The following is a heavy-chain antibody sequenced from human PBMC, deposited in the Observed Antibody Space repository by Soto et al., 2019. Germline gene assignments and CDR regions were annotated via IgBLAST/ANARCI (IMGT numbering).Heavy chain of an antibody. CDR1: GDFISSAAYY. CDR2: IFYSGTT. V-gene: IGHV4-30-4*01. D-gene: IGHD1-1*01. J-gene: IGHJ6*02. Sequence: SSETLSLTCTVSGDFISSAAYYWSWIRQTPGKGLEWIGHIFYSGTTYYNPSLKSRLTITVDTSKNHFSLRLTSVTAADTAVYYCTRDLWVEPELYYYGMDVWGQGTTVTVSS. CDR3: TRDLWVEPELYYYGMDV.